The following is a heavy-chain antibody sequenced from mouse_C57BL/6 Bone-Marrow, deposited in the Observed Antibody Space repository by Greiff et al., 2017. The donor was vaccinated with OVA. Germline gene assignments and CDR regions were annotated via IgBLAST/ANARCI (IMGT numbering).Heavy chain of an antibody. J-gene: IGHJ3*01. V-gene: IGHV1-50*01. Sequence: QVQLQQPGAELVKPGASVKLSCKASGYTFTSYWMQWVKQRPGQGLEWIGEIDPSDSYTNYNQKFKGKATLTVDTSSSTAYMQLSSLTSEDSAVYDCAREGGLRSWFAYWGQGTLVTVSA. CDR2: IDPSDSYT. CDR1: GYTFTSYW. CDR3: AREGGLRSWFAY. D-gene: IGHD2-4*01.